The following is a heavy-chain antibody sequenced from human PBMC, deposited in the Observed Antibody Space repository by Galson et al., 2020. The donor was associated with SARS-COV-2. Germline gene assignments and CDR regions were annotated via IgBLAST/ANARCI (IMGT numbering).Heavy chain of an antibody. V-gene: IGHV3-48*01. J-gene: IGHJ5*02. CDR2: ISGSGRTI. CDR1: GFTLSSYA. Sequence: GESLKISCAASGFTLSSYAMNWVRQAPGKGLEWVSYISGSGRTIYYADSAKGRFTIFRDTAKNSLYLQMNRLRVEDTAVYYCARDQSGYVNYFDPWGQGTRVTVSS. CDR3: ARDQSGYVNYFDP. D-gene: IGHD3-3*01.